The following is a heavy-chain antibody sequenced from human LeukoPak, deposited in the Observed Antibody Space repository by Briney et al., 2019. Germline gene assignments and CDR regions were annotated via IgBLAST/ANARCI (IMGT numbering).Heavy chain of an antibody. CDR3: AKEADFYSGYDSYFDY. V-gene: IGHV3-23*01. CDR2: ISGSGGST. D-gene: IGHD5-12*01. J-gene: IGHJ4*02. CDR1: VFTFSSYA. Sequence: GGSLRLSCAASVFTFSSYAMSWVRQAPGKGLEWVSAISGSGGSTYYADSVKGRFTISRDNSKKTLYLQMNSLRAEDTAVYYCAKEADFYSGYDSYFDYWGQGTLVTVSS.